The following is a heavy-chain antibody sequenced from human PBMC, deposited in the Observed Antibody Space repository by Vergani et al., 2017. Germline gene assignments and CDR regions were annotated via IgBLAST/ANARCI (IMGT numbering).Heavy chain of an antibody. Sequence: QVQLVQSGAEVKKPGASVKVSCKASGYTFTSYDINWVRQATGQGLEWMGWMNPNSGNTGYAQKFQGRVTMTGNTSISTAYMELSSLRSEDTAVYYCARQYYYGSGSYYNPLYFDYWGQGTLVTVSS. CDR2: MNPNSGNT. V-gene: IGHV1-8*01. J-gene: IGHJ4*02. CDR1: GYTFTSYD. CDR3: ARQYYYGSGSYYNPLYFDY. D-gene: IGHD3-10*01.